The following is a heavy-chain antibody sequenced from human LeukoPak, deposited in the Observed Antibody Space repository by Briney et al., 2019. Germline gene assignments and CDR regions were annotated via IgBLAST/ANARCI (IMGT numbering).Heavy chain of an antibody. Sequence: GSLRLSCVASGFTFGTYAMNWVRQAPGKGLEWIGRVYISGSTKYNPSLRGRVTMSVDTSKNQFSLKLTSMTAADTAIYYCARGGSGNGDASDMWGPGTMVTVSS. J-gene: IGHJ3*02. CDR2: VYISGST. CDR3: ARGGSGNGDASDM. CDR1: GFTFGTYA. V-gene: IGHV4-59*10. D-gene: IGHD5-12*01.